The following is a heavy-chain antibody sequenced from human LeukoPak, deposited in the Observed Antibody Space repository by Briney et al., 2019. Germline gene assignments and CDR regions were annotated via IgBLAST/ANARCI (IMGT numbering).Heavy chain of an antibody. V-gene: IGHV6-1*01. CDR1: GDSVSSNSAA. J-gene: IGHJ3*02. CDR3: ARVVAVAGMSHWGVSDAFDI. Sequence: SQTLSLTCAISGDSVSSNSAAWNWIRQSPSRGLEWLGRTYYRSKWYNDYAVSVKSRITINPDTSKNQFSLQLNSVTPEDTAVYYCARVVAVAGMSHWGVSDAFDIWGQGTMVTVSS. D-gene: IGHD6-19*01. CDR2: TYYRSKWYN.